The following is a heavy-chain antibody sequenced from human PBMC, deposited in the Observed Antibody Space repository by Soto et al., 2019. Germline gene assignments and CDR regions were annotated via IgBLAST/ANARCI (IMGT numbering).Heavy chain of an antibody. D-gene: IGHD3-10*01. J-gene: IGHJ6*02. Sequence: SETLSLTCAVSGGSISSGGYSWSWIRQPPGKGLEWIGCIYYSGNTNYNPSLKSRVTISVDTSRNQFSLKLSSVTAADTAVYYCARVFTMVRGIYYYGMDFWGQGTTVTVSS. CDR3: ARVFTMVRGIYYYGMDF. CDR2: IYYSGNT. V-gene: IGHV4-61*08. CDR1: GGSISSGGYS.